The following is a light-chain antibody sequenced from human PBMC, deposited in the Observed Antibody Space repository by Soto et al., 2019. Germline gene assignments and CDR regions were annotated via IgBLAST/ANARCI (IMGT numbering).Light chain of an antibody. CDR1: QSFSGW. J-gene: IGKJ4*01. V-gene: IGKV1-5*03. CDR3: QQNNSYPLT. CDR2: KAS. Sequence: IQTTQSASSLCPTLGATFPLTYLASQSFSGWLAWYQQKPGKAPKLLIYKASSLESGVPSRFSGSGSGTEFTLTISSLQPDDFATYYCQQNNSYPLTFGRGTKVDI.